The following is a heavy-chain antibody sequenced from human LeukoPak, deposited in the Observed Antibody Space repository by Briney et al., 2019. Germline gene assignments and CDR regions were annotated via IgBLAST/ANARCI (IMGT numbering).Heavy chain of an antibody. CDR1: GFTFSNYG. Sequence: GGSLRLPCAASGFTFSNYGMHWVRQAPGKGLEWLTFILSDGSNKYYADSVKGRFTISRDNSKNTLYLQINSLRAEDTAVYYCATSRWFDPWGQGTLVTVSS. J-gene: IGHJ5*02. CDR2: ILSDGSNK. V-gene: IGHV3-30*02. CDR3: ATSRWFDP.